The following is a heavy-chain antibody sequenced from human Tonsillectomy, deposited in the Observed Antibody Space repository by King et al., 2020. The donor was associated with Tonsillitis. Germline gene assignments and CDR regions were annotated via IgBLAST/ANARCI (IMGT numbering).Heavy chain of an antibody. CDR2: ISYDGSNK. V-gene: IGHV3-30*18. CDR3: AKSLYNESPYYYPYAMDV. Sequence: VQLVESGGGVVQPGRSLRLSCAASGFTFSSYDMHWVRQAPGKGLEWVAVISYDGSNKYYADSVKGRFTISRDNSENTLYLQMNSLRAEDRAVYYCAKSLYNESPYYYPYAMDVWGQGTTVPVSS. CDR1: GFTFSSYD. J-gene: IGHJ6*02. D-gene: IGHD3-16*01.